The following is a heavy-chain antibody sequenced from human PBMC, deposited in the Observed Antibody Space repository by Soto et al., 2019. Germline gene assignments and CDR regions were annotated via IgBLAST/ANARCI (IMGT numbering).Heavy chain of an antibody. J-gene: IGHJ4*02. CDR1: GYTFSSHA. D-gene: IGHD7-27*01. V-gene: IGHV1-3*01. CDR3: ARDTGDGTFDF. CDR2: INAGYGNT. Sequence: GASVKVSCKASGYTFSSHAVHWVRQAPGQRLEWMGWINAGYGNTKSSQKFQDRVTISRDTSASTAYMELTSLRSEDTAVYYCARDTGDGTFDFWGQGTLVTVS.